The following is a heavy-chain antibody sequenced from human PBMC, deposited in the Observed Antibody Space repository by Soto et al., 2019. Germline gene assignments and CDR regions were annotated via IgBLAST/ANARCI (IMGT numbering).Heavy chain of an antibody. V-gene: IGHV5-51*01. J-gene: IGHJ4*02. Sequence: GESLQISCKGSGYSFTSYWIGWVRQMPGKGLEWMGIIYPGDSDTRYSPSFQGQVTISADKSISTAYLQWSSLKASDTAMYYCARLKPPPGSSSPRYFDDWGQGTLVTVSS. CDR2: IYPGDSDT. CDR3: ARLKPPPGSSSPRYFDD. CDR1: GYSFTSYW. D-gene: IGHD6-6*01.